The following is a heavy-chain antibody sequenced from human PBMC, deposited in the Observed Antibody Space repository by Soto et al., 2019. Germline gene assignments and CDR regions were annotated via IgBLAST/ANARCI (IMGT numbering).Heavy chain of an antibody. V-gene: IGHV3-15*01. CDR3: TRDGSGGSCYIRSAFDI. D-gene: IGHD2-15*01. CDR1: GFTFSNAW. Sequence: EVQLVESGGGLVKPGGSLRLSCAASGFTFSNAWMRWVRQAPGKGLEWVGRIKSKTDGGTTDYAAPVKGRFTISRDDSKNTLYLQMNSLKTEDTAVYYCTRDGSGGSCYIRSAFDIWVQGTMVTVSS. J-gene: IGHJ3*02. CDR2: IKSKTDGGTT.